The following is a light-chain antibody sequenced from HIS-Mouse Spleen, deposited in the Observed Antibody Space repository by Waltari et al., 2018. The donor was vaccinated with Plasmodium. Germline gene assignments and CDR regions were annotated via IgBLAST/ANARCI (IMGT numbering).Light chain of an antibody. CDR2: AAS. CDR1: QGISSY. CDR3: QQYYSYPYT. Sequence: IQMTQSPSSLSASTGARVTITCRASQGISSYLAWYQQKPGKAPKLLIYAASTLQSGVPSRFSGSGSGTDFTLTISCLQSEDFATYYCQQYYSYPYTFGQGTKLEIK. V-gene: IGKV1-8*01. J-gene: IGKJ2*01.